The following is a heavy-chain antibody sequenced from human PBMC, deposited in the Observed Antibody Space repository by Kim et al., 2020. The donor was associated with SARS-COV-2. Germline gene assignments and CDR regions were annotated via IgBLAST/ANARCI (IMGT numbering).Heavy chain of an antibody. Sequence: GGSLRLSCGASTFTFRNYGMHWVRQAPGKGLEWVAFMSYDGSSKYYGDSVKGRFTISRDNSKNTLYLVMNSLRPEDTAVYHCAKVRQCYYSNAFYDMDV. CDR1: TFTFRNYG. CDR3: AKVRQCYYSNAFYDMDV. CDR2: MSYDGSSK. D-gene: IGHD4-4*01. J-gene: IGHJ6*03. V-gene: IGHV3-30*18.